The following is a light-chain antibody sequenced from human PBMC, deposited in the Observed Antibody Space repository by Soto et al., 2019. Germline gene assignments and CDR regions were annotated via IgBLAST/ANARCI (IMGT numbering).Light chain of an antibody. CDR2: SNN. CDR1: SSNIGSNT. Sequence: QSVLTQPPSASGTPGQRVTISCSGSSSNIGSNTVNWYQQLPGTAPKLLIYSNNQRPSGVPDRFSGSKSGTSASLAIRGLQSEDEADYYCAAWDDSLNGDYVFGTGTKLTVL. J-gene: IGLJ1*01. CDR3: AAWDDSLNGDYV. V-gene: IGLV1-44*01.